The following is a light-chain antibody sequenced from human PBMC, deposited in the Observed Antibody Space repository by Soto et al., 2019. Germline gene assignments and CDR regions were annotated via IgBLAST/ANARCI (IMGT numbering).Light chain of an antibody. CDR1: SSDVGGYNY. CDR2: AVT. CDR3: TSYTGSSTLGV. Sequence: QSVLTQPASVSGSPGQSITISCTGTSSDVGGYNYVSWYQQHPGKAPKLIIYAVTDRPSGVSSRFSGSKSGNTASLTISGLQAEDEADYYCTSYTGSSTLGVFGGGTKVTVL. V-gene: IGLV2-14*01. J-gene: IGLJ2*01.